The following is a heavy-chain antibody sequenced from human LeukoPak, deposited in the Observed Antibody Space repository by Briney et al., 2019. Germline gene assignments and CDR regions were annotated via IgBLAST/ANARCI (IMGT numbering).Heavy chain of an antibody. Sequence: SETLSLTCTVSGGSISSYYWSWIRQPPGKGLEWIGYIYYGGSTNYNPSLKSRVTISVDTSKNQFSLKLSSVTAADTAVYYCARGSINTAMGSWGQGTLVTVSS. CDR3: ARGSINTAMGS. D-gene: IGHD5-18*01. J-gene: IGHJ4*02. CDR1: GGSISSYY. CDR2: IYYGGST. V-gene: IGHV4-59*01.